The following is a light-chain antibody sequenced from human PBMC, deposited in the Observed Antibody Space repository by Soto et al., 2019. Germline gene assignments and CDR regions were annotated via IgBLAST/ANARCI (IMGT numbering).Light chain of an antibody. V-gene: IGKV3-15*01. CDR2: GAT. J-gene: IGKJ2*01. CDR3: QQYHNWPPQYT. Sequence: EIVMTQSPATLSVSPGERATLSCRASQTVSSNLAWYQQKPGQAPRLLIHGATTRATGVPARFSGSGFGTEFTLTITGLQSEDFAVYYCQQYHNWPPQYTFGQGTKLQIK. CDR1: QTVSSN.